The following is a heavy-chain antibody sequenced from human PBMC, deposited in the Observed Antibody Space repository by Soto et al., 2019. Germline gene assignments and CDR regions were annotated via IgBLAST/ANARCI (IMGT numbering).Heavy chain of an antibody. D-gene: IGHD1-1*01. V-gene: IGHV3-21*01. CDR2: ISSSSSYI. J-gene: IGHJ6*03. CDR3: ARFPRPDWNHLYYYYYMDV. CDR1: GFTFSSYS. Sequence: GGSLRLSCAASGFTFSSYSMNWVRQAPGKGLEWVSSISSSSSYIYYADSVKGRFTISRDNAKNSLYLQMNSLRAEDTAVYYCARFPRPDWNHLYYYYYMDVWGKGTTVTVSS.